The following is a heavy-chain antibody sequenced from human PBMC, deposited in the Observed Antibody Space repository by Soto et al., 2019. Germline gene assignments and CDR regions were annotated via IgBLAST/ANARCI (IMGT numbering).Heavy chain of an antibody. CDR1: GGSFSGYF. J-gene: IGHJ6*02. V-gene: IGHV4-34*01. CDR3: ARDLSGYYYGMDV. CDR2: INHSGST. Sequence: SETLSLTCAVYGGSFSGYFWNWVRQPPGKGLERIGEINHSGSTKYNPSLKSRVTLSVDTSKNQFSLRVFSVTAADTAVYYCARDLSGYYYGMDVWGQGTTVTVSS.